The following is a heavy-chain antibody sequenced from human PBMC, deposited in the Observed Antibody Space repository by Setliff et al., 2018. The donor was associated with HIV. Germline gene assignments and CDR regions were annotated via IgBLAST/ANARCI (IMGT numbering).Heavy chain of an antibody. CDR1: GYTFTKYG. CDR2: INTNTENP. D-gene: IGHD3-3*01. CDR3: ARAQALLRVYYMDV. J-gene: IGHJ6*03. Sequence: ASVKVSCKASGYTFTKYGISWVRQAPGQGLEWLGWINTNTENPTYAQGFTGRFVFSLDTSVSAAFLQISSLKAEDTAVYYCARAQALLRVYYMDVWGKRDNGHRLL. V-gene: IGHV7-4-1*02.